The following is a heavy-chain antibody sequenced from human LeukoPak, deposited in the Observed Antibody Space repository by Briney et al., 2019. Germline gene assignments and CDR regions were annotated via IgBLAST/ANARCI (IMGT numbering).Heavy chain of an antibody. D-gene: IGHD1-1*01. CDR2: IWHDGSNK. V-gene: IGHV3-33*01. CDR1: GFTFSNHG. CDR3: ARDQGTSTTAPKRKGRFDP. J-gene: IGHJ5*02. Sequence: GGSLRLSCAASGFTFSNHGMHWVRQAPGKGVEWVALIWHDGSNKEYAESVKGRFTISRDNSKNTLYLQMNSLRDEDTAVYYCARDQGTSTTAPKRKGRFDPWGQGTLVTVSS.